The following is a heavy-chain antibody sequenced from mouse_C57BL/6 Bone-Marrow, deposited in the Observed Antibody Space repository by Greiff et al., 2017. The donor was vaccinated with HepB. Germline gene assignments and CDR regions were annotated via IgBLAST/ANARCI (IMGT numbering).Heavy chain of an antibody. CDR1: GYTFTSYW. Sequence: QVQLQQPGAELVKPGASVKLSCKASGYTFTSYWMHWVKQRPGQGLEWIGMIHHNSGSTNYNEKFKSKATLTVDKSTSTAYMQLSSLNSEDSAVYYCARSLLRWYFDVWGTGTTVTVSS. CDR3: ARSLLRWYFDV. D-gene: IGHD1-2*01. J-gene: IGHJ1*03. CDR2: IHHNSGST. V-gene: IGHV1-64*01.